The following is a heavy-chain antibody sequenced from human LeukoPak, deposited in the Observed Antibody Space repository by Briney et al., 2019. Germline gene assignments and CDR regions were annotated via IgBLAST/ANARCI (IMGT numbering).Heavy chain of an antibody. J-gene: IGHJ5*02. CDR3: ARDVVRFGKPNCFDP. V-gene: IGHV1-18*01. CDR2: ISAYNGNT. D-gene: IGHD3-10*01. Sequence: ASVKVSCKASGYTFTSYGISWVRQAPGQGLEWMGWISAYNGNTNYAQKLQGRVTMTTDTSTSTAYMELRSLRSNDTAVYYCARDVVRFGKPNCFDPWGQGTLVTVSP. CDR1: GYTFTSYG.